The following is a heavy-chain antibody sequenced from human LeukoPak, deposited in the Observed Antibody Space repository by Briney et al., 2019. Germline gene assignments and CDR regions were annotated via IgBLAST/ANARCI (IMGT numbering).Heavy chain of an antibody. CDR2: ISYDGSNK. V-gene: IGHV3-30*04. D-gene: IGHD1-1*01. Sequence: GGSLRLSCAASGFTFSSYAMHWVRQAPGKGLEWVAVISYDGSNKYYADSVKGRFTISRDNSKNTLYLQMNSLRAEDTAAYYCARSRTELKGWFDPWGQGTLVTVSS. CDR1: GFTFSSYA. J-gene: IGHJ5*02. CDR3: ARSRTELKGWFDP.